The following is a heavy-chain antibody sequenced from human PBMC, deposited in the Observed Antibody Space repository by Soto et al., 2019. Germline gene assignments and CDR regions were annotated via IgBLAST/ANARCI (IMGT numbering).Heavy chain of an antibody. J-gene: IGHJ4*02. Sequence: QVQLQESGPGLVKPSGTLSLTCAVSGASITSSNWWSWVRQPPGKGLQWLGEIYHSGSTNYSPSLQSRVTISVDKSKNQFSLKLSSVTAADTAMYYRARGYSSSSYDYWGQGTLVTVSS. CDR2: IYHSGST. CDR3: ARGYSSSSYDY. CDR1: GASITSSNW. V-gene: IGHV4-4*02. D-gene: IGHD6-6*01.